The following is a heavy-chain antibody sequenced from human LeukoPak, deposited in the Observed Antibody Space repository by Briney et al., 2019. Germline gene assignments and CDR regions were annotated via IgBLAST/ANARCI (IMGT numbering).Heavy chain of an antibody. CDR3: VRGRLAMRAFDI. CDR2: INHSGST. D-gene: IGHD3-16*01. J-gene: IGHJ3*02. CDR1: GGSFSGYY. V-gene: IGHV4-34*01. Sequence: PSETLSLTCAVYGGSFSGYYWSWIRQPPGKGLEWIGEINHSGSTNYNPSLKSRVTISVDTSKNQFSLKLSSVTAADTAVYYCVRGRLAMRAFDIWGQGTMVTVSS.